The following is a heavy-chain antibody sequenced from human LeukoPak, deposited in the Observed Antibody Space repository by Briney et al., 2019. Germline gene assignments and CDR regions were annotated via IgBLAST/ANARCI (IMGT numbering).Heavy chain of an antibody. Sequence: ASVTVSFKSSVYTFTSYYMHWVRQAPGQGGEWMGIINPSGGSTSYAQKFQGRVTMTRDTSTSTVYMELSSLRSEDAAVYYCATSYDSSGYYYDYWGQGTLVTVSS. CDR1: VYTFTSYY. CDR2: INPSGGST. V-gene: IGHV1-46*01. J-gene: IGHJ4*02. CDR3: ATSYDSSGYYYDY. D-gene: IGHD3-22*01.